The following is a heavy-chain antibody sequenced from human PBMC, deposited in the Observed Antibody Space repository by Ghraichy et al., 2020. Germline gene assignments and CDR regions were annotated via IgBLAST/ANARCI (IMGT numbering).Heavy chain of an antibody. CDR2: IKQDGSQK. J-gene: IGHJ3*02. D-gene: IGHD4-23*01. CDR1: GFTFSSYW. Sequence: GESLNISCAASGFTFSSYWITWVRQAPGKGLEWVANIKQDGSQKNYVDSVKGRFPISRDNAENSLYLQMNSLRAEDTAVYYCAKGTTVAPRSAFDIWGQGTMVTVSS. V-gene: IGHV3-7*01. CDR3: AKGTTVAPRSAFDI.